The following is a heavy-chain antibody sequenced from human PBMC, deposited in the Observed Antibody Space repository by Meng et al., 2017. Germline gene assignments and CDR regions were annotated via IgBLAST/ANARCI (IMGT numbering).Heavy chain of an antibody. V-gene: IGHV4-31*03. CDR3: ASKGGLSTYNWFDP. J-gene: IGHJ5*02. CDR1: GGSISSGGYY. CDR2: IYYSGST. D-gene: IGHD5-12*01. Sequence: VQLQEAGPGLVKPSQTLSLTCTVSGGSISSGGYYWSWIRQHSGKGLEWIGYIYYSGSTYYNPSLKSRVTISVDTSKNQFSLKLSSVTAADTAVYYCASKGGLSTYNWFDPWGQGTLVTVSS.